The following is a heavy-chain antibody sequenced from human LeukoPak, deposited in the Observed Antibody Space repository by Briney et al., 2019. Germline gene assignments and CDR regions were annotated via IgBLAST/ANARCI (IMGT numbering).Heavy chain of an antibody. J-gene: IGHJ5*02. Sequence: SETLSLTCTVSGGSISSSSYYWGLIRQTPGKGMEWIGSIYYSGSTYYNPSLKSRVTISVDTSKNQFSLKLSSVTAADTAVYYCARGGGSYSSSYFDPWGQGTLVTVSS. CDR3: ARGGGSYSSSYFDP. D-gene: IGHD1-26*01. V-gene: IGHV4-39*07. CDR2: IYYSGST. CDR1: GGSISSSSYY.